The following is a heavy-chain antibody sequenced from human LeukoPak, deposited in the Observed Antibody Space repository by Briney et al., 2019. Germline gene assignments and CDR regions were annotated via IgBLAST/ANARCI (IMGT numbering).Heavy chain of an antibody. J-gene: IGHJ4*02. D-gene: IGHD3-22*01. V-gene: IGHV4-30-4*08. CDR2: IYYSGST. Sequence: SETLSLTCTVSGGSISSGDYYWSWIRQPPGTGLEWIGYIYYSGSTYYNPSLESRVTISVDTSKNQFSLKLSSVTAADTAVYYCARLVLVITQFDYWGQGTLVTVSS. CDR1: GGSISSGDYY. CDR3: ARLVLVITQFDY.